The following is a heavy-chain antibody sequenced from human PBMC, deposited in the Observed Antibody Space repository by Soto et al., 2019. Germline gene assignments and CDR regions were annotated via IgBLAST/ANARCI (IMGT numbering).Heavy chain of an antibody. V-gene: IGHV3-74*01. CDR2: INRDGIST. CDR1: GFTFSSYS. Sequence: GGSXRLSCAASGFTFSSYSMNWVRQAPGEGLVWVSRINRDGISTSYADSVKGRFTISRDNAKNTLYLQMNGLRAEDTAVYFCARFPEAYRSTTICYGFDYWGQGTLVTVSS. CDR3: ARFPEAYRSTTICYGFDY. D-gene: IGHD2-2*01. J-gene: IGHJ4*02.